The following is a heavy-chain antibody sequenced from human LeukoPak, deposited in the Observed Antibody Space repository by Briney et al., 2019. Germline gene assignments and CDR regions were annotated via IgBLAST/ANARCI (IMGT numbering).Heavy chain of an antibody. Sequence: GGSLRLSCAASGFTFSSYAMSWVRQAPGKGLEWVSSISGPGGTSYYADSVKGRFTISRDNSKNALYLQMNSLRAEDTALYYCAIGYSSSWYRFDYWGQGIVVTVSS. J-gene: IGHJ4*02. CDR1: GFTFSSYA. CDR2: ISGPGGTS. CDR3: AIGYSSSWYRFDY. V-gene: IGHV3-23*01. D-gene: IGHD6-13*01.